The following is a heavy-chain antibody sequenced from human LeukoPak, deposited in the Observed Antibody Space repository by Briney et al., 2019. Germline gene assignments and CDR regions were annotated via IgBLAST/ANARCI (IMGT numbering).Heavy chain of an antibody. CDR2: IRYDGSNK. D-gene: IGHD2/OR15-2a*01. J-gene: IGHJ5*02. CDR1: GFTFSSYG. V-gene: IGHV3-30*02. Sequence: PGGSLRLSCAASGFTFSSYGMHWVRQAPGKGLEWVAFIRYDGSNKYYADSVKGRFTISRDNSKNTLYLQMNSPRAEDTAVYYCAKEGPNINWFDPWGQGTLVTVSS. CDR3: AKEGPNINWFDP.